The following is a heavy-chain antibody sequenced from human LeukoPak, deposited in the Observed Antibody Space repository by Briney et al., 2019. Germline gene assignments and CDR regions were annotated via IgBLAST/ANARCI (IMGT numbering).Heavy chain of an antibody. CDR1: GYTFTSYG. D-gene: IGHD3-3*01. CDR3: ARVGVYDFWSGLPIDY. J-gene: IGHJ4*02. Sequence: GASVKVSCKASGYTFTSYGISWVRQAPGQGLEWMGWISAYNGNTNYAQKLQGRVTMTTDTSTSTAYMELRSLRSDDTAVYYCARVGVYDFWSGLPIDYWGQGTLVTVSS. V-gene: IGHV1-18*01. CDR2: ISAYNGNT.